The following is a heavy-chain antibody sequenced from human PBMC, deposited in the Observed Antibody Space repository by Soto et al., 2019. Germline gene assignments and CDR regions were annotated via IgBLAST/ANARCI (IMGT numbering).Heavy chain of an antibody. CDR2: ISAYNGNT. CDR3: ARGADGDY. V-gene: IGHV1-18*01. Sequence: QVQMVQSGAEVKKSGASVKVSCKTSGYIFTNYDITWVRQAPGQGLEWMGWISAYNGNTNYAQKLQDRVTMTTDTSTSTAYMALRSLRSDDTAVYYCARGADGDYWGQGSLVIVSS. J-gene: IGHJ4*02. CDR1: GYIFTNYD. D-gene: IGHD6-25*01.